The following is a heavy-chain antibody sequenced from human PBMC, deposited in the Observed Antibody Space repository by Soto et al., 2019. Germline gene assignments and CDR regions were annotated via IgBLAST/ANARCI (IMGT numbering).Heavy chain of an antibody. CDR3: ARDAPPADY. CDR1: GYTFASYA. CDR2: ISAYNGXT. V-gene: IGHV1-18*01. Sequence: XXSCKASGYTFASYAISWVRQAPGQGLEWMGWISAYNGXTNYAQKLQGRVTMTTDTSTSTAYMELRSLRSDDTAVYYCARDAPPADYWGQGTLVTVSS. J-gene: IGHJ4*02.